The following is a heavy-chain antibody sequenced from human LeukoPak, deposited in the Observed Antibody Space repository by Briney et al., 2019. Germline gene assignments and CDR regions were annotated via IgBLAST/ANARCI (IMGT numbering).Heavy chain of an antibody. CDR1: GGSIISYY. J-gene: IGHJ3*02. CDR2: IYYSGST. V-gene: IGHV4-59*01. Sequence: SETQSLTCTVSGGSIISYYWSWIRQPPGKGLEWIGYIYYSGSTNYNPSLKSRVTISVDTSRNQFSLKLSSVTAADTAVYYCARDYYDSSGFHRTFDIWGQGTMVTVSS. D-gene: IGHD3-22*01. CDR3: ARDYYDSSGFHRTFDI.